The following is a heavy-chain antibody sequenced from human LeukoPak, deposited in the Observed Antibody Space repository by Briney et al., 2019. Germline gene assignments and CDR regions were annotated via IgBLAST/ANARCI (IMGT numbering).Heavy chain of an antibody. D-gene: IGHD3-22*01. V-gene: IGHV4-39*01. CDR1: GSSISSSSYY. CDR3: ARLSGDSGYSPYYFDY. J-gene: IGHJ4*02. Sequence: PSETLSLTCTVSGSSISSSSYYWGWIRQPPGKGLEWIGSIYYSGSTYYNPSLKSRVTISVDTSKNQFSLKLSSVTAADTAVYYCARLSGDSGYSPYYFDYWGQGTLVTVSS. CDR2: IYYSGST.